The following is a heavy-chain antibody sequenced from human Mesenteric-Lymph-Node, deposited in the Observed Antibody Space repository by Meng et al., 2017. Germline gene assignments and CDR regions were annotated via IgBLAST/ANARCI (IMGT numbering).Heavy chain of an antibody. CDR3: ARTRSSGWSFDY. D-gene: IGHD6-19*01. J-gene: IGHJ4*02. Sequence: QVLVPASGPALVKTSGSLSLTCAASGGSISSSNWCSWVRQPPGKGLEWIGEIYHSGSTNYNPSLKSRVTISVDKSKNQFSLKLSSVTAADTAVYYCARTRSSGWSFDYWGQGTLVTVSS. V-gene: IGHV4-4*02. CDR1: GGSISSSNW. CDR2: IYHSGST.